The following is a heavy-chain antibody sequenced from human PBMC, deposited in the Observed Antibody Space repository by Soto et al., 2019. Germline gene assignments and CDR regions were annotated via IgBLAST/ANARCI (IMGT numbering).Heavy chain of an antibody. V-gene: IGHV1-24*01. CDR2: FDPEDGET. J-gene: IGHJ6*02. D-gene: IGHD1-7*01. CDR1: GYTLTELS. CDR3: ATPTELRRGMDV. Sequence: VASVKVSCKVSGYTLTELSMHWVRQAPGKGLEWMGGFDPEDGETIYAQKFQGRVTMTEDTSTDTAYMELSSLRSEDTAVYYCATPTELRRGMDVWGQGTTVTVSS.